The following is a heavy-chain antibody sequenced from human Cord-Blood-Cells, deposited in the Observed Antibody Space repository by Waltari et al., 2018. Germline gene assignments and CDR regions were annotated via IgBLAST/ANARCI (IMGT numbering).Heavy chain of an antibody. D-gene: IGHD5-18*01. CDR2: INHSGRT. V-gene: IGHV4-34*01. CDR3: ARLPPNDI. Sequence: QVQLQQWGAGLLKPSETLSLTCAVYGGSFSGYYWSWIRQPPGKGLEWIGEINHSGRTNYNQSLKSRVTISVDTSKNQFSLKLSSVTAADTAVYYCARLPPNDIWGQGTMVTVSS. J-gene: IGHJ3*02. CDR1: GGSFSGYY.